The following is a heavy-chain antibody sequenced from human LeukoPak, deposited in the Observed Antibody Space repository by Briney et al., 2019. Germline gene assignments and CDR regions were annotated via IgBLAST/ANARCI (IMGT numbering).Heavy chain of an antibody. CDR2: ISYDGSNK. V-gene: IGHV3-30*18. J-gene: IGHJ3*02. D-gene: IGHD3-22*01. CDR3: AKALGSITMIVVAIWGGAFDI. Sequence: PGRSLRLSCAASGFTFSSYGMHWVRQAPGKGLEWVALISYDGSNKYYADSVKGRFTISRGNSKNTLYLQMNSLRAEDTAVYYCAKALGSITMIVVAIWGGAFDIWGQGTMVTVSS. CDR1: GFTFSSYG.